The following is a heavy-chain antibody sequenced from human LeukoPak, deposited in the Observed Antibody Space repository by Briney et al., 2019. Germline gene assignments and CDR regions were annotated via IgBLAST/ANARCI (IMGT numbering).Heavy chain of an antibody. D-gene: IGHD3-10*01. V-gene: IGHV4-4*07. Sequence: SETLSLTCTVSGGSISSYYWSWIRQPPGKGLEWIGRIYTSGSTNYNPSLRSRVTMSVDTSKNQFSLKLSSVTAADTAVYYCARDRSLSSFDYWGQGTLVTVSS. J-gene: IGHJ4*02. CDR3: ARDRSLSSFDY. CDR2: IYTSGST. CDR1: GGSISSYY.